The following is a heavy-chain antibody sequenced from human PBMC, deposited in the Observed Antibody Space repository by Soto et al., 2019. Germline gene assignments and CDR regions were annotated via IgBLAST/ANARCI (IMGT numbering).Heavy chain of an antibody. Sequence: QVHLVQSGAEVKKPGASVKVSCKGSGYTFTSYGITWVRQAPGQGLEWMGWISAHNGNTDYAQKLQGRVTVTRDTSTSTAYMQLRSLRSAYTAVYYCATGRYGDYWGQGALVTVSS. CDR2: ISAHNGNT. D-gene: IGHD1-1*01. V-gene: IGHV1-18*01. CDR3: ATGRYGDY. J-gene: IGHJ4*02. CDR1: GYTFTSYG.